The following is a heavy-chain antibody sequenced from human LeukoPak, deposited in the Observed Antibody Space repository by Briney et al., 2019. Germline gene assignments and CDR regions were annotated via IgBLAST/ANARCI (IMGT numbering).Heavy chain of an antibody. D-gene: IGHD3-22*01. CDR1: GFTFGDYV. CDR3: TRAYYDSSGCFDY. V-gene: IGHV3-49*04. Sequence: GGSLRLSCTASGFTFGDYVMSWVRQAPGKGLEWVGFIRSKAYGGTTEYAASVKGRFTISRDDSKSIAYLQMNSLKTEDTSVYYCTRAYYDSSGCFDYWGQGTLVTVSS. CDR2: IRSKAYGGTT. J-gene: IGHJ4*02.